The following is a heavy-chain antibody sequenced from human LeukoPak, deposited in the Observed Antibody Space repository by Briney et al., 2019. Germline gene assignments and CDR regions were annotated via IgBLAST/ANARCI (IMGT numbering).Heavy chain of an antibody. V-gene: IGHV3-7*03. CDR3: ARDGFGTGSN. D-gene: IGHD3-16*01. CDR2: IKQDGSEK. CDR1: GFTFSSYA. Sequence: GGSLRLSCAASGFTFSSYAMHWVRQAPGKGLEWVANIKQDGSEKNYVDSVKGRFIISRDNAKNSLYLQMNTLRADDTAVYYCARDGFGTGSNWGQGTLVTVSS. J-gene: IGHJ4*02.